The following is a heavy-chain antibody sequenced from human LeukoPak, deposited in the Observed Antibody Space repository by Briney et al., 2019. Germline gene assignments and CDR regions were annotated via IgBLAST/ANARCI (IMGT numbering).Heavy chain of an antibody. CDR2: IYYSGST. J-gene: IGHJ5*02. V-gene: IGHV4-59*01. CDR1: GGSISSYY. Sequence: PSETLSLTCTVSGGSISSYYWSWIRQPPGKGLEWIGYIYYSGSTNYNPSLKSRVTISVDTSKNQFSLKLSSVTAADTAVYYCARGHTQDYDILTGYYPPEGNWFDPWGQGTLVTVSS. CDR3: ARGHTQDYDILTGYYPPEGNWFDP. D-gene: IGHD3-9*01.